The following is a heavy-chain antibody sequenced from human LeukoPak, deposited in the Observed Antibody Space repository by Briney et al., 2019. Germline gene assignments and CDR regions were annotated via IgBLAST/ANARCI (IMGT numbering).Heavy chain of an antibody. CDR2: INPNSGGT. CDR3: ARARITMVRGVNPFDY. D-gene: IGHD3-10*01. Sequence: GASVKVSCKASGYTFTGYYMHWVRQASGQGLEWMGWINPNSGGTNYAQKFQGRVTMTRDTPISTAYMELSRLRSDDTAVYCCARARITMVRGVNPFDYWGQGTLVTVSS. V-gene: IGHV1-2*02. CDR1: GYTFTGYY. J-gene: IGHJ4*02.